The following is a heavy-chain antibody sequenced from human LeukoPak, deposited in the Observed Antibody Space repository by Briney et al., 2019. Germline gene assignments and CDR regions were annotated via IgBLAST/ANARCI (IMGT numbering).Heavy chain of an antibody. D-gene: IGHD3-10*01. Sequence: GGSLRLSCAASGFTVSDYYMSWVRQAPGTGLEWVSGISESGGNTYYADSVKGRFTISRDNFKNTVYLQMNSLRADDTAIYYCAKGGVRPVTSGDYWGQGTLVTVSS. CDR1: GFTVSDYY. V-gene: IGHV3-23*01. CDR2: ISESGGNT. CDR3: AKGGVRPVTSGDY. J-gene: IGHJ4*02.